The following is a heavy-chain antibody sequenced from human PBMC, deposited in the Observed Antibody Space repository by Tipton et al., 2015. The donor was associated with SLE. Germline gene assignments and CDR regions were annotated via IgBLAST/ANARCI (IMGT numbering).Heavy chain of an antibody. V-gene: IGHV4-59*08. CDR1: GGSISSNY. J-gene: IGHJ6*02. D-gene: IGHD2-8*01. Sequence: TLSLTCSVSGGSISSNYWIWIRQPPGKGLEWIGYISDGGGTNYNPSLRSRVTMSVEKAKNQFSLKLTSVTAANTAVYYCARGMLTWRGAIVGVDVWGQGTTVNVSS. CDR3: ARGMLTWRGAIVGVDV. CDR2: ISDGGGT.